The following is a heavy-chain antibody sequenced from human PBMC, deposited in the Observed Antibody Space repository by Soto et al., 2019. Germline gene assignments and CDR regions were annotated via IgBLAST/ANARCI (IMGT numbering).Heavy chain of an antibody. CDR2: ISAYNGNT. V-gene: IGHV1-18*01. CDR1: GYTFTSYV. D-gene: IGHD6-19*01. J-gene: IGHJ6*02. Sequence: QVQLVQSGAEVKKPGASVKVSCRASGYTFTSYVISWVRQAPAQGLEWMGWISAYNGNTNFAQKLQGRVTMTTDTSTGTAYRELRSLRSDDTAVYYCARVVATVAGPYGMDVWGQGTTVTVSS. CDR3: ARVVATVAGPYGMDV.